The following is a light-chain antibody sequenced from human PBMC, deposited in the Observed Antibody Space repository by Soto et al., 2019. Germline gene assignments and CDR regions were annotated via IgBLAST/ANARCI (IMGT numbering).Light chain of an antibody. CDR3: QQYNNWPLT. Sequence: DIQLTQSPSSLSASVGDRVTITCRVSQGISSYLNWYRQKPGKVPKLLIYSASNLQSGVPSRFSGSASGTEFTLTISSLQSEDFAIYYCQQYNNWPLTFGGGTKVDIK. CDR2: SAS. CDR1: QGISSY. J-gene: IGKJ4*01. V-gene: IGKV1-27*01.